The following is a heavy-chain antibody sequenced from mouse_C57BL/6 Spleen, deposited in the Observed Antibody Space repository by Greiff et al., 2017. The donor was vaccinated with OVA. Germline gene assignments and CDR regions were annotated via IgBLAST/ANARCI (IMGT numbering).Heavy chain of an antibody. CDR3: ARDYYGSSWAWFAY. D-gene: IGHD1-1*01. CDR2: ISSGSSTI. CDR1: GFTFSDYG. J-gene: IGHJ3*01. V-gene: IGHV5-17*01. Sequence: VQLKESGGGLVKPGGSLKLSCAASGFTFSDYGMHWVRQATEKGLAWVAYISSGSSTIYYADTVKGRFTISRDNAKNTLFLQMTSLRSEDTAMYYCARDYYGSSWAWFAYWGQGTLVTVSA.